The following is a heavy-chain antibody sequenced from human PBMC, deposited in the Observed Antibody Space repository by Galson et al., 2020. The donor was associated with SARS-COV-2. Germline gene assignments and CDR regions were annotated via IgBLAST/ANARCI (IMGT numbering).Heavy chain of an antibody. V-gene: IGHV3-74*01. D-gene: IGHD2-15*01. Sequence: GGSLRLSCAASGFTFSSYWMHWVRQPPGKGLVWVSRMDIVGSITDYADSVRGRFTISRDNAKSSLYLQMNGLRAEDTAVYYCVRDRHGGAFDDWGQGTLVTVSS. CDR3: VRDRHGGAFDD. CDR2: MDIVGSIT. CDR1: GFTFSSYW. J-gene: IGHJ4*02.